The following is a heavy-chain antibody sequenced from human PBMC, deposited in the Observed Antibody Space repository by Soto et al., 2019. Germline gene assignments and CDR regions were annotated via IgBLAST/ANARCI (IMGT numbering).Heavy chain of an antibody. CDR1: EFTFSDYG. J-gene: IGHJ4*02. Sequence: EVQLLESGGGLVQPGGSLRLSCSASEFTFSDYGLSWVRQAPGMGLEGVSGLSGGGYSTYYADSVKGRFTISRDNSNNTLYLQMNSLRAEDTAIYYCAKSTKGGKVGAHFDYWGQGVLVTVSS. D-gene: IGHD1-26*01. CDR3: AKSTKGGKVGAHFDY. V-gene: IGHV3-23*01. CDR2: LSGGGYST.